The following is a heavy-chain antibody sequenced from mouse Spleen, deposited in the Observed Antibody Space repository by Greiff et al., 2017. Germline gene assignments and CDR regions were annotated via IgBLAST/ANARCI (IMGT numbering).Heavy chain of an antibody. D-gene: IGHD1-1*01. V-gene: IGHV3-6*01. Sequence: ESGPGLVKPSQSLSLTCSVTGYSITSGYYWNWIRQFPGNKLEWMGYISYDGSNNYNPSLKNRISITRDTSKNQFFLKLNSVTTEDTATYYCARSLYEYYAMDYWGQGTSVTVSS. CDR1: GYSITSGYY. CDR2: ISYDGSN. J-gene: IGHJ4*01. CDR3: ARSLYEYYAMDY.